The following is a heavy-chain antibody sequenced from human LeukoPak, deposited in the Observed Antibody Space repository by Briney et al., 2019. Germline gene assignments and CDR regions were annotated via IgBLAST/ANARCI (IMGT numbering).Heavy chain of an antibody. Sequence: ASVKVSCKASGYTFTSYDINWVRQATGQXXXXXXXXNPNNNNVGYAQKFQGRVTMTRDTSISTAYMELGSLTSEDTAVYYCARGAFLPQYRRDFDPWGQGTLVTVSS. CDR3: ARGAFLPQYRRDFDP. D-gene: IGHD6-6*01. CDR1: GYTFTSYD. CDR2: XNPNNNNV. J-gene: IGHJ5*02. V-gene: IGHV1-8*01.